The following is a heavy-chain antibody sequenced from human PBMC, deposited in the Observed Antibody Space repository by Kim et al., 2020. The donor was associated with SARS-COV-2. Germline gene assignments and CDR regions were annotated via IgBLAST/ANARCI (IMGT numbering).Heavy chain of an antibody. Sequence: ASVKVSCKASGYTFTSYYMHWVRQAPGQGLEWMGIINPSGGSTSYAQKFQGRVTMTRDTSTSTVYMELSSLRSEDTAVYYCARVDYYDSSAEGAFDIWGQGTMVTVSS. D-gene: IGHD3-22*01. CDR3: ARVDYYDSSAEGAFDI. J-gene: IGHJ3*02. CDR2: INPSGGST. V-gene: IGHV1-46*01. CDR1: GYTFTSYY.